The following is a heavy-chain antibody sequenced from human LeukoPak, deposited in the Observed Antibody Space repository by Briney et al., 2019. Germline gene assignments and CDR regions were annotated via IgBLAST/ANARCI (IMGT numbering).Heavy chain of an antibody. D-gene: IGHD3-10*01. CDR3: ARTVIHRGVPPYYYYYMDV. V-gene: IGHV4-38-2*02. J-gene: IGHJ6*03. CDR2: IYHSGST. Sequence: PSETLSLTCTVSGYSISGGYYWGWIRQPPGKGLEWIGSIYHSGSTYYNPSLKSRVTISVDTSKNQFSLKLSSVTAADTAVYYSARTVIHRGVPPYYYYYMDVWGKGTTVTVSS. CDR1: GYSISGGYY.